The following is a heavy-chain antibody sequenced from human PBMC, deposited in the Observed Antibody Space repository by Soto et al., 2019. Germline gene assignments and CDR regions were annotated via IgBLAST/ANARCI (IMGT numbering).Heavy chain of an antibody. J-gene: IGHJ4*01. Sequence: EGSLRLSCADSGLTFTDYGIHWVRQAPGKGLEWVAVISYDGSNKNSADSVKGRFTIARDNSKNTLYLQMNSLRAEDTFVYYCAKDTYYHDSSGYYVFDSWGHGT. CDR1: GLTFTDYG. V-gene: IGHV3-30*18. CDR3: AKDTYYHDSSGYYVFDS. D-gene: IGHD3-22*01. CDR2: ISYDGSNK.